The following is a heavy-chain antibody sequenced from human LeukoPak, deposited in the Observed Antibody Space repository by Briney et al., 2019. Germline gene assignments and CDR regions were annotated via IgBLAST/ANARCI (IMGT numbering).Heavy chain of an antibody. V-gene: IGHV3-74*01. D-gene: IGHD3-3*02. CDR2: IDIDGSST. J-gene: IGHJ4*02. CDR1: GFTFSSYW. Sequence: GGSLRLSCAASGFTFSSYWMHWVRQAPGKGVVWVSRIDIDGSSTRYADSVKGRFTISRDNAKNTLYLQMNGLRAEDTAVYYCARPLASGPDFWGQGTLVTVSS. CDR3: ARPLASGPDF.